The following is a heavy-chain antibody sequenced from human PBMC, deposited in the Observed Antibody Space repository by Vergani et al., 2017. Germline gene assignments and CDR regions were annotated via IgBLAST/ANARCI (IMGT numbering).Heavy chain of an antibody. V-gene: IGHV3-74*01. D-gene: IGHD2/OR15-2a*01. J-gene: IGHJ6*03. CDR3: AKDLGGCNSISCSYYMDV. CDR1: GFTFSNYW. CDR2: INSDGDST. Sequence: VQLVESGGGLVQPGGSLRLSCTASGFTFSNYWMQWVRQAPGKGLKWVSRINSDGDSTSYADSVKGRFTISRDNAKNTLYLQMDSLRAEDTAVYYCAKDLGGCNSISCSYYMDVWGKGTTVTV.